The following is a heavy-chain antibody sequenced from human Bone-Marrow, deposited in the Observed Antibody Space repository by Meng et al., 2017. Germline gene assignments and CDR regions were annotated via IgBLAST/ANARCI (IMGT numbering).Heavy chain of an antibody. D-gene: IGHD4-17*01. Sequence: GESLKISCAASGFTFSDYYMSWIRQAPGKGLEWVSYISSSGSTIYYADSVKGRFTISRDNAKNSLYLQMNSLRAEDTAVYYCARGHFPTVTKDWGQGTLVTVSS. CDR1: GFTFSDYY. CDR2: ISSSGSTI. V-gene: IGHV3-11*01. J-gene: IGHJ4*02. CDR3: ARGHFPTVTKD.